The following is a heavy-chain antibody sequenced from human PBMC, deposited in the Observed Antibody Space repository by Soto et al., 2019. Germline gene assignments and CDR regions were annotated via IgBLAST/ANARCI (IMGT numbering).Heavy chain of an antibody. Sequence: SVKVSCKASGFTFTSSSVQWVRQARGQRLEWIGWITVGTGNTNYAQKFQERVTITRDMSTSTAYMELSNLRSEDTAVYYCMEGASSVYDGGWGQGTQVTVSS. D-gene: IGHD3-22*01. CDR1: GFTFTSSS. J-gene: IGHJ4*02. V-gene: IGHV1-58*01. CDR3: MEGASSVYDGG. CDR2: ITVGTGNT.